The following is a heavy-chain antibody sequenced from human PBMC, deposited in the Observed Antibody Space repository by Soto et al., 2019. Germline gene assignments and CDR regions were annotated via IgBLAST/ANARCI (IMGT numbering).Heavy chain of an antibody. CDR3: AREYTYGSNFFDC. D-gene: IGHD5-18*01. V-gene: IGHV4-31*03. CDR1: GGSISSAAYY. Sequence: QVQLQESGPGLVKPSQTLSLSCTVSGGSISSAAYYCSWIRQHPGKGLEWIGYISHSGSTYYTPSLKRRVIISADTSKNQFSLNLTSVTAADTAVYYCAREYTYGSNFFDCWGQGALVTVSS. CDR2: ISHSGST. J-gene: IGHJ4*02.